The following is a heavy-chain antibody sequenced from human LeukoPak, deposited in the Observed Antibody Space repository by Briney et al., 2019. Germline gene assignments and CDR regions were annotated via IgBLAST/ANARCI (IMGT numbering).Heavy chain of an antibody. CDR2: IYYSGST. CDR3: ARLSLWLPLDY. J-gene: IGHJ4*02. Sequence: SETLSLTCTVSCGSISSSSYYWGWIRQPPGKGLEWIGSIYYSGSTYYNPSLKSRVTISVDTSKNQFSLKLSSVTAADTAVYYCARLSLWLPLDYWGQGTLVTVSS. CDR1: CGSISSSSYY. V-gene: IGHV4-39*01. D-gene: IGHD5-12*01.